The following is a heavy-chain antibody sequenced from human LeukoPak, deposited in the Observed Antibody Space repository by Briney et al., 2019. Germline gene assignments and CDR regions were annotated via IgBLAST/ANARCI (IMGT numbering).Heavy chain of an antibody. CDR3: AKGNIEYSSSFYYYYMDV. V-gene: IGHV3-23*01. Sequence: GGSLRLSCAASGFTFSSYAMSWVRQAPGKGLEWVSAISGSGGSTYYADSVKGRFTISRDNSKNTLYLQMNSLRAGDTAVYYCAKGNIEYSSSFYYYYMDVWGKGTTVTVSS. J-gene: IGHJ6*03. D-gene: IGHD6-6*01. CDR1: GFTFSSYA. CDR2: ISGSGGST.